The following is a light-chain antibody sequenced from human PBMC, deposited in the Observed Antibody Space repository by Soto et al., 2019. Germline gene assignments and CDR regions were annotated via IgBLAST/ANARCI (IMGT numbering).Light chain of an antibody. CDR3: SSYTSSSTLVV. CDR1: SSDVGGYHY. J-gene: IGLJ2*01. V-gene: IGLV2-14*01. CDR2: EVS. Sequence: QSALTQPASVSGSPGPSITISFTGTSSDVGGYHYVSWYQQHPGKAPKLMIYEVSNRPSGVSNRFSGSKSGNTASLTISGLQAEDEADYYCSSYTSSSTLVVFGGGTKLTVL.